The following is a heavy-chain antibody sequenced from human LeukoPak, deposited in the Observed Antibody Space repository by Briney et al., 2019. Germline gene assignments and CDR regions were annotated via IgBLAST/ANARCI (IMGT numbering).Heavy chain of an antibody. J-gene: IGHJ4*02. Sequence: GGSLRLSCAASGFTFTNYWMNWLRQAPGKGLEWVANIKQDGGAKNYVDSVKGRFTISRDNAKNSLYLQMNSLRAEDTAVYYCARVTVTIFTRNLHFDYWGQGTLVTVSS. D-gene: IGHD3-9*01. CDR2: IKQDGGAK. CDR3: ARVTVTIFTRNLHFDY. CDR1: GFTFTNYW. V-gene: IGHV3-7*01.